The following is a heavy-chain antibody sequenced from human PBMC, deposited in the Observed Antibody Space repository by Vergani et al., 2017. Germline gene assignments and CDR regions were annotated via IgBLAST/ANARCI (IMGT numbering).Heavy chain of an antibody. CDR2: INPNSGGT. CDR3: ASPHAAGIAVAPNYYDYGMDV. D-gene: IGHD6-19*01. CDR1: GYTFTGYY. V-gene: IGHV1-2*02. Sequence: QVQLVQSGAEVKKPGASVKVSCKASGYTFTGYYMHWVRQAPGQGLEWMGWINPNSGGTNYAQKFQGRVNMTRDTSISTAYMELSRLRSDDTAGDYCASPHAAGIAVAPNYYDYGMDVWGQGTTVTVSS. J-gene: IGHJ6*02.